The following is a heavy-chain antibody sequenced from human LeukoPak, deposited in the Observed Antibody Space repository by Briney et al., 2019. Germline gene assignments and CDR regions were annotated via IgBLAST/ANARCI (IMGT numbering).Heavy chain of an antibody. CDR1: GYTFTGYY. V-gene: IGHV1-2*02. J-gene: IGHJ5*02. CDR3: ARQRGLYFDWLLFFDP. CDR2: INPNSGGT. D-gene: IGHD3-9*01. Sequence: ASVKVSCKASGYTFTGYYIHWVRQAPGQGLEWMGWINPNSGGTNYAQKFQGRVTMTRDTSISTAYMELSRLRSDDTAVYYCARQRGLYFDWLLFFDPWGQGTLVTVSS.